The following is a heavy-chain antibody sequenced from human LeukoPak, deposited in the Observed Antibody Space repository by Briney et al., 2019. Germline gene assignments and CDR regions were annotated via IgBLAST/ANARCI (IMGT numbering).Heavy chain of an antibody. V-gene: IGHV1-8*03. D-gene: IGHD1-26*01. J-gene: IGHJ5*02. CDR1: GYTFTSYD. CDR3: ARDRRYLVGFDP. Sequence: EASVKVSCKASGYTFTSYDINWVRQATGQGLEWMGWMNPNSGNTGYAQKFQGRVTITRNASISTAYMELSSLRSEDTAVYYCARDRRYLVGFDPWGQGTLVTVSS. CDR2: MNPNSGNT.